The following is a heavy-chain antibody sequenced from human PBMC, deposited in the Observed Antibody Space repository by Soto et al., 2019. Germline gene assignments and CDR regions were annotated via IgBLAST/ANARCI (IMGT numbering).Heavy chain of an antibody. D-gene: IGHD5-12*01. CDR2: ISSSSSYI. J-gene: IGHJ4*02. CDR3: ARDASGYDIPQPYYFDY. Sequence: GGSLRLSCAASGFTFSSYSMNWVRQAPGKGLEWVSSISSSSSYIYYADSVKGRFTISRDNAKNSLYLQMNSLRAEDTAVYYCARDASGYDIPQPYYFDYWGQGTLVTVSS. V-gene: IGHV3-21*01. CDR1: GFTFSSYS.